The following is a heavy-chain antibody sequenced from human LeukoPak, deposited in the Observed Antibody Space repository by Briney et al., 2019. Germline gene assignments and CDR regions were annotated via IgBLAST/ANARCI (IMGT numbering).Heavy chain of an antibody. V-gene: IGHV3-21*01. D-gene: IGHD2/OR15-2a*01. CDR3: ARDLSDYYGMDV. Sequence: GGSLRLSCAASGFTFSSYSMNWVRQAPGKGLEWVSSISSSSSYIYYADSVKGRFTISRDNAKNSLYLQMNSLRAEDTAVYYCARDLSDYYGMDVWGQGTTATVSS. J-gene: IGHJ6*02. CDR2: ISSSSSYI. CDR1: GFTFSSYS.